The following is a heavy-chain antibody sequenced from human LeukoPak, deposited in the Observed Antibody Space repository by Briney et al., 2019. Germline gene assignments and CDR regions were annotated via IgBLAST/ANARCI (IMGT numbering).Heavy chain of an antibody. D-gene: IGHD6-19*01. CDR2: IFDSGSTST. J-gene: IGHJ4*02. V-gene: IGHV4-59*08. CDR1: GGSISSYY. Sequence: PSETLSLTCTVSGGSISSYYWSWIRQPPGKGLEWIGYIFDSGSTSTSYNPSLKSRVTISVDMSKNQFSLKLSSVTAADTAVFYCARSNGYSSGRHDYWGQGTLVTVSS. CDR3: ARSNGYSSGRHDY.